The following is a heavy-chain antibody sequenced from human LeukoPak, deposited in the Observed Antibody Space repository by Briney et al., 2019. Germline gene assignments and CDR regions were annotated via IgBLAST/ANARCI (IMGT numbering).Heavy chain of an antibody. CDR2: IIPILGIA. CDR3: ARMGIRLWLSGYYYYGMDV. CDR1: GGTFSSYA. J-gene: IGHJ6*02. Sequence: SVKVSCKASGGTFSSYAISWVRQAPGQGLEWMGRIIPILGIANYAQKFQGRVTITADKSTSTAYMELSSLRSEDTAVYYCARMGIRLWLSGYYYYGMDVWGQGTTVTVSS. V-gene: IGHV1-69*04. D-gene: IGHD5-18*01.